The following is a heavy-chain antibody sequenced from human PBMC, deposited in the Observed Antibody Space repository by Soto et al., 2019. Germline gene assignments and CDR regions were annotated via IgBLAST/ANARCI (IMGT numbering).Heavy chain of an antibody. D-gene: IGHD1-7*01. CDR1: GFTFSDYY. CDR3: ARDWNYGGNEVVLFDY. Sequence: PGGSLRLSCAASGFTFSDYYMSWIRQTPGKGLEWVSYISSSGSTIYYADSVKGRFTISRDNAKNSLYLQMNSLRAEDTAVYYCARDWNYGGNEVVLFDYWGQGTLVTVSS. CDR2: ISSSGSTI. V-gene: IGHV3-11*01. J-gene: IGHJ4*02.